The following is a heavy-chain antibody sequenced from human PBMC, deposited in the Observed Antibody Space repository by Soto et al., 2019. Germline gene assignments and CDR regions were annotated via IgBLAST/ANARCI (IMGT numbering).Heavy chain of an antibody. J-gene: IGHJ4*02. CDR2: IWYDGSNK. V-gene: IGHV3-33*01. D-gene: IGHD4-17*01. CDR1: GFTFSSYG. CDR3: ATRTTVTTPFDY. Sequence: GGSLRLSCAASGFTFSSYGMHWVRQAPGKGLEWVEVIWYDGSNKYYADSVKGRFTISRDNSKNTLYLQMNSLRAEDTAVYYCATRTTVTTPFDYWGQGTLVTVSS.